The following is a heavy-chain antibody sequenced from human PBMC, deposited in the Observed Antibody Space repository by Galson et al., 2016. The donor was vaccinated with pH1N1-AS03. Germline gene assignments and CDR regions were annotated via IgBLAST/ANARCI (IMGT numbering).Heavy chain of an antibody. CDR3: ARGIVVIASTLYGMDV. D-gene: IGHD2-15*01. CDR2: IIPKSGST. V-gene: IGHV1-69*13. J-gene: IGHJ6*02. Sequence: SVKVSCKASGDTFSSYAINWVRQAPGQGLEWMGRIIPKSGSTKYAQQFQDRVTITADESTKPAYMDLSRLTNEDTGMDYCARGIVVIASTLYGMDVWGQGTTVVVSS. CDR1: GDTFSSYA.